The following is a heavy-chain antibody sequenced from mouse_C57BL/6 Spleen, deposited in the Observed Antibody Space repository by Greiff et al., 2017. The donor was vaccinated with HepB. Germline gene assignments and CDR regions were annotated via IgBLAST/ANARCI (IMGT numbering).Heavy chain of an antibody. V-gene: IGHV7-3*01. J-gene: IGHJ4*01. CDR1: GFTFTDYY. CDR3: ARYLTTVVAKYAMDY. D-gene: IGHD1-1*01. Sequence: EVKVVESGGGLVQPGGSLSLSCAASGFTFTDYYMSWVRQPPGKALEWLGFIRNKANGYTTEYSASVKGRFTISRDNSKSILYLQMNALRAEDSATYYCARYLTTVVAKYAMDYWGQGTSVTVSS. CDR2: IRNKANGYTT.